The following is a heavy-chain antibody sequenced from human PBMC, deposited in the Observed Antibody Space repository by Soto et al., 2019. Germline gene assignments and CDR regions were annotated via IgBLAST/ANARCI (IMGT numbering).Heavy chain of an antibody. CDR2: ISAYNGNT. Sequence: QVQLVQSGAEVKKPGASVKVSCKASGYTFTSYGISWVRQAPGQGLEWMGWISAYNGNTNDAQKLQGRVTMTTDTSTSTAYMGLRSLRSDDTAVYYCARGGASTWIQPRAAPVYDYWGQGTLVTVSS. D-gene: IGHD5-18*01. J-gene: IGHJ4*02. V-gene: IGHV1-18*04. CDR3: ARGGASTWIQPRAAPVYDY. CDR1: GYTFTSYG.